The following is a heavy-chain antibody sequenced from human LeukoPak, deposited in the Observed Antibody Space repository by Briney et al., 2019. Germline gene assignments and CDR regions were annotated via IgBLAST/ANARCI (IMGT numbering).Heavy chain of an antibody. CDR1: GGTFSSYA. J-gene: IGHJ4*02. Sequence: SVKVSCKASGGTFSSYAISWVRQAPGQGLEWMGRIIPILGIANYAQKFQGRVTITADKSTSTAYMELSSLRSKDTAVYYCARAADSGYDRTFDYWGQGTLVTVSS. CDR3: ARAADSGYDRTFDY. D-gene: IGHD5-12*01. CDR2: IIPILGIA. V-gene: IGHV1-69*04.